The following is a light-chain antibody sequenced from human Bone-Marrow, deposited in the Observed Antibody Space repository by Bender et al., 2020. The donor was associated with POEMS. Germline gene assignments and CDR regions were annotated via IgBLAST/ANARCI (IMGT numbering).Light chain of an antibody. CDR2: DDT. Sequence: SYVLTQPPSVSVAPGKTAKITCEGNNIGSRSVHWFQQRPGQAPVVVVYDDTDRPSGVPDRFSGSKSGTSASMAINGLRSDDEALYYCAAWDDSLSGPVFGGGTKLTVL. J-gene: IGLJ3*02. V-gene: IGLV3-21*03. CDR3: AAWDDSLSGPV. CDR1: NIGSRS.